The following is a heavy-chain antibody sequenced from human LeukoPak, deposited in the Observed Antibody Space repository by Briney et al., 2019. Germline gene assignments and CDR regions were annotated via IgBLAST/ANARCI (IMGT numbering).Heavy chain of an antibody. CDR2: ISSSSSTI. D-gene: IGHD3-22*01. J-gene: IGHJ4*02. CDR1: GFTFSSYS. V-gene: IGHV3-48*01. CDR3: ARATPSYYDSSGFAY. Sequence: PGGSLRLSCAASGFTFSSYSMNWVRQAPGKGLEGVSYISSSSSTIYYADSVKGRFTISRDNAKNSLYLQMNSLRAEDTAMYSCARATPSYYDSSGFAYWGQGTLATVSS.